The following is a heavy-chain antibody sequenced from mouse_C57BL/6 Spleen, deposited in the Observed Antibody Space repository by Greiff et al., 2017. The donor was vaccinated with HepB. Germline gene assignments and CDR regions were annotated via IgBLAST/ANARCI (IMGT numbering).Heavy chain of an antibody. V-gene: IGHV2-9*01. Sequence: VQGVESGPGLVPPSQCLSITCTVSGFSFTSYGVDWVRQPPGKGLEWLGVIWGGGSKNYNSALMSRLSISKDNSKSQVFLKMNSLQTDDTAMYYWAKRYDALYYAMDYWGQGTSVTVSS. D-gene: IGHD2-3*01. J-gene: IGHJ4*01. CDR1: GFSFTSYG. CDR2: IWGGGSK. CDR3: AKRYDALYYAMDY.